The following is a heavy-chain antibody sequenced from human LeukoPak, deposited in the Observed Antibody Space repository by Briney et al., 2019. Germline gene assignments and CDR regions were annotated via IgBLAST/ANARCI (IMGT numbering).Heavy chain of an antibody. D-gene: IGHD4-17*01. V-gene: IGHV1-2*02. J-gene: IGHJ4*02. Sequence: ASVKVSCKASGYTFTCYYMHWVRQAPGQGLEWMGWMNPNSGGTNYAQQFQGRVTMTRDTSISTAYMELSRLRSDDTAVYYCARDLGYGDYEGYWGQGTLVTVSS. CDR3: ARDLGYGDYEGY. CDR1: GYTFTCYY. CDR2: MNPNSGGT.